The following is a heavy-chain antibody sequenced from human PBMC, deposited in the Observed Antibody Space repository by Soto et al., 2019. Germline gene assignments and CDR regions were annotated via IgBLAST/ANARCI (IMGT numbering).Heavy chain of an antibody. Sequence: HPGGSLRLSCAASGFTFSSYWMSWVRQAPGKGLEWVANIKPDGSEKWYADSVKGRFTISRDNSKNTLYLQMNSLRAEDTAVYYCASRSPALDYWGQGTLVTVSS. CDR1: GFTFSSYW. J-gene: IGHJ4*02. V-gene: IGHV3-7*02. D-gene: IGHD2-2*01. CDR2: IKPDGSEK. CDR3: ASRSPALDY.